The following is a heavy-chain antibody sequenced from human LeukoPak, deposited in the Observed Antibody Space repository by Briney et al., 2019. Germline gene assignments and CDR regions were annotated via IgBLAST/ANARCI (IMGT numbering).Heavy chain of an antibody. Sequence: GGSLRLSCAASGFTFDDYAMHWVRQAPGKGLEWVSTIGWNSGSIGYADSVKGRFTISRDNAKNSLYLQMNSLRAEDTAVYFCANYYYYDGSGYVFDYWGQGTLVTVSS. D-gene: IGHD3-22*01. CDR3: ANYYYYDGSGYVFDY. J-gene: IGHJ4*02. CDR2: IGWNSGSI. V-gene: IGHV3-9*01. CDR1: GFTFDDYA.